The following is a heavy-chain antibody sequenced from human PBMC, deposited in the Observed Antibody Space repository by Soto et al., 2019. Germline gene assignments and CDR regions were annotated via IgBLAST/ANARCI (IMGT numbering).Heavy chain of an antibody. CDR2: IYYSGST. V-gene: IGHV4-59*01. CDR1: GGSISSYY. Sequence: SETLSLTCTVSGGSISSYYWSWIRQPPGKGLEWIGYIYYSGSTNYNPSLKSRVTISVETSKNQFSLKLSSVTAADTAVYYCARVRITMVRGVKAYSFDYWGQGTLVTVSS. CDR3: ARVRITMVRGVKAYSFDY. J-gene: IGHJ4*02. D-gene: IGHD3-10*01.